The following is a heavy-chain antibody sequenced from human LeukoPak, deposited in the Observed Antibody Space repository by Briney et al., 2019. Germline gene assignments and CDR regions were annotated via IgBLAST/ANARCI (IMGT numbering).Heavy chain of an antibody. D-gene: IGHD3-10*01. CDR1: GGSISSYY. CDR2: IYYSGST. Sequence: PSETLSLTCTVSGGSISSYYWSWIRQPPGKGLEWIGYIYYSGSTNYNPSLKSRVTISVDTSKNQFSLKLSSVTAADTAVYYCARTGSGSYFDYWGQGALVTVSS. J-gene: IGHJ4*02. CDR3: ARTGSGSYFDY. V-gene: IGHV4-59*01.